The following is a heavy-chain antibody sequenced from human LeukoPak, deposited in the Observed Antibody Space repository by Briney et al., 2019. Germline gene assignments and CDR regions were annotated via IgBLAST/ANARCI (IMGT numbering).Heavy chain of an antibody. D-gene: IGHD3-22*01. J-gene: IGHJ1*01. V-gene: IGHV3-74*01. CDR1: GFTFSSYW. CDR3: ARVPSEIGGYYPEYFRH. Sequence: PGGSLRLSCVASGFTFSSYWMHWVRQAPGKGLVWVSRIKSDGSTNYADSVKGRFTISRDNAKNTVSLQMNSLRAEDTGVYFCARVPSEIGGYYPEYFRHWGQGTLVTVSS. CDR2: IKSDGST.